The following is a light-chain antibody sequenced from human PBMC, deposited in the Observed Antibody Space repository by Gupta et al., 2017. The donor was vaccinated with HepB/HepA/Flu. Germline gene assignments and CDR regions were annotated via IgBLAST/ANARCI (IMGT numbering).Light chain of an antibody. V-gene: IGLV2-23*02. Sequence: QSALTHPASVSGSPGQSIPLSCTGTSSDVGSYNLVSWYQQHPGKAPKLMIYEVSKRPSGVSNRFSGSKSGNTASLTISGLQAEDEADYYCCSYAGSSTYVFGTGTKVTVL. CDR2: EVS. CDR1: SSDVGSYNL. J-gene: IGLJ1*01. CDR3: CSYAGSSTYV.